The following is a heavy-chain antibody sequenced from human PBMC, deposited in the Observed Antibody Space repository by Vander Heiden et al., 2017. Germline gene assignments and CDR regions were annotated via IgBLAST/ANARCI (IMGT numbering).Heavy chain of an antibody. V-gene: IGHV4-4*02. D-gene: IGHD3-3*01. CDR3: AGDDLLSGIAY. Sequence: VQLQESGPGLVKPSGTTSLTCAVPGVSISVNNWWSWVRQTPGKGLEWIGEIYHSGNTNYNPSLQSRVSISLDKSKNQFSLTLTSVTAADTAMYYCAGDDLLSGIAYWGQGTLVTVSS. CDR1: GVSISVNNW. CDR2: IYHSGNT. J-gene: IGHJ4*02.